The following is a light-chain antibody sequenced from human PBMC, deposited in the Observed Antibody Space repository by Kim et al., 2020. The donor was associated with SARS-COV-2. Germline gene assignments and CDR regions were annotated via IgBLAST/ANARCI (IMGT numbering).Light chain of an antibody. J-gene: IGLJ1*01. Sequence: TIAISCARSSGSTVRNNVQWYEQRPPSTATTVICEDNKKPSGVADVRSGSIDISSTAASPTSCGLTADDDDDYYCQCYDSRTHSVFGTGTKVTVL. CDR1: SGSTVRNN. CDR2: EDN. V-gene: IGLV6-57*01. CDR3: QCYDSRTHSV.